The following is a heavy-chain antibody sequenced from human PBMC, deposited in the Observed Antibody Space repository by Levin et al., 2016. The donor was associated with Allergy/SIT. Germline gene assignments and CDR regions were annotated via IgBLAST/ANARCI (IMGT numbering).Heavy chain of an antibody. CDR2: ILPEDSDT. CDR1: GYNFEPYW. Sequence: KVSCKTSGYNFEPYWVGWVRQMPGKGLEWIGLILPEDSDTRYSPSFQGQVTISADRSINTAYLQWSSLKASDTAMYYCARHEQTYYNYYGLDVWGQGTTVTISS. V-gene: IGHV5-51*01. CDR3: ARHEQTYYNYYGLDV. J-gene: IGHJ6*02. D-gene: IGHD1/OR15-1a*01.